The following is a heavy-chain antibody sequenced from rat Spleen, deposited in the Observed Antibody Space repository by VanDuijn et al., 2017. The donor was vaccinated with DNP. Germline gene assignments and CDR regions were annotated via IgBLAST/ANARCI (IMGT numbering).Heavy chain of an antibody. CDR3: ARMFYGYSDY. CDR1: GFTFSSFP. D-gene: IGHD1-9*01. V-gene: IGHV5-46*01. J-gene: IGHJ2*01. CDR2: ISTRGGST. Sequence: EVQLVESGGGLVQPGRSLKLSCAASGFTFSSFPMAWVRQAPAKGLEWVATISTRGGSTYYRDSVKGRFTVSRENAKSTLYLQMDSLRSEDTATYYCARMFYGYSDYWGQGVMVTVSS.